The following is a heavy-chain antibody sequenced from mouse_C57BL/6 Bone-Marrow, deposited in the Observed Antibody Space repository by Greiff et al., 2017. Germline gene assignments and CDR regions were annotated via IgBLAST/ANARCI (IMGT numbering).Heavy chain of an antibody. D-gene: IGHD1-1*01. J-gene: IGHJ4*01. CDR1: GYAFSSSW. V-gene: IGHV1-82*01. CDR2: IYPGDGDT. Sequence: QVQLQQSGPELVKPGASVKISCKASGYAFSSSWMNWVKQRPGKGLEWIGRIYPGDGDTNYNGKFKGKATLTADKSSSTAYMQLSSLTSEDSAVYFCARKEEITTVVDYAMDYWGQGTSVTVSS. CDR3: ARKEEITTVVDYAMDY.